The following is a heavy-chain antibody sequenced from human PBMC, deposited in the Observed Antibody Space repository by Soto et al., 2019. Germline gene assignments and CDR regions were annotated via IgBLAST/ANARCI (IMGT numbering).Heavy chain of an antibody. V-gene: IGHV4-31*03. CDR3: ARDSSGYGILDY. CDR1: GGSISTSGYY. CDR2: IYYSGST. J-gene: IGHJ4*02. Sequence: QVQLQESGPGLVKPSQTLSLTCTVSGGSISTSGYYWSWIRQHPGKGLEWIAYIYYSGSTYYNPSLRSRLTISVDTSKNQFSLNLTSVTAADTAIYYCARDSSGYGILDYWGQGTLVTVSS. D-gene: IGHD3-22*01.